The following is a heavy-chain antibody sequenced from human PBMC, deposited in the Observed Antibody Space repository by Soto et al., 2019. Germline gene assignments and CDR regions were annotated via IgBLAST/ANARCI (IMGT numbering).Heavy chain of an antibody. J-gene: IGHJ5*02. CDR1: GGTFSGSA. V-gene: IGHV3-73*01. CDR2: IRSKASSYAT. D-gene: IGHD6-25*01. CDR3: TSLGSSGNWFDP. Sequence: KVSCKASGGTFSGSAMHWVRQASGKGLEWVGRIRSKASSYATAYAASVKGRFTISRDDSKNTAYLQMNSLKTEDTAVYYCTSLGSSGNWFDPWGQGTLVTVSS.